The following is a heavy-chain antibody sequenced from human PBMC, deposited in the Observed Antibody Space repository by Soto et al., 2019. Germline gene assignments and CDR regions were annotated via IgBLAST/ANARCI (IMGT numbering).Heavy chain of an antibody. Sequence: ASVKVSCKASGYTFTGYYMHWVRQAPGQGLEWMGWINPNSGGTNYAQKFQGRVTMTRDTSISTAYMELSRLRSDDTAVYYCARVIADRNPPSKGMDVWGQGTTVTVSS. V-gene: IGHV1-2*02. D-gene: IGHD6-6*01. CDR2: INPNSGGT. CDR3: ARVIADRNPPSKGMDV. CDR1: GYTFTGYY. J-gene: IGHJ6*02.